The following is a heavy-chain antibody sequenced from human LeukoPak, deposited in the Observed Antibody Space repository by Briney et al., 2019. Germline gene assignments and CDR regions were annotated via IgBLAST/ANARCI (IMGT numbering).Heavy chain of an antibody. CDR2: ISAYNGNT. Sequence: ASVKVSRKASGYTFTSYGISWVRQAPGQGLEWMGWISAYNGNTNYAQKLQGRVTMTTDTSTSTAYMELRSLRSDDTAVYYCARDLAARPRFDAFDIWGQGTMVTVSS. J-gene: IGHJ3*02. CDR1: GYTFTSYG. CDR3: ARDLAARPRFDAFDI. D-gene: IGHD6-6*01. V-gene: IGHV1-18*01.